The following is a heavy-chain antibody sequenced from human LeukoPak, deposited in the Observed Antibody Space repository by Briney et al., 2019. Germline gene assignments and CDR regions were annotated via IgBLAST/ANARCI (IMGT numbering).Heavy chain of an antibody. CDR1: GFTFSSYR. D-gene: IGHD6-13*01. CDR2: ISSSSSYI. Sequence: PGGSLRISCAASGFTFSSYRMNWVRQAPGKGLEWVSSISSSSSYIYYADSVKGRFTISRDNAKNSLYLQMNSLRAEDTAVYYCARVLPRQQLAQTYYYYGMDVWGQGTTVTVSS. CDR3: ARVLPRQQLAQTYYYYGMDV. V-gene: IGHV3-21*01. J-gene: IGHJ6*02.